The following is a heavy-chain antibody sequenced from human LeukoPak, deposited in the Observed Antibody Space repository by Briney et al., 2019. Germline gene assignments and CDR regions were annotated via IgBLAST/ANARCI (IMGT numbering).Heavy chain of an antibody. CDR2: ISFDGTDA. CDR3: ARVVSIAARCDY. V-gene: IGHV3-30*14. Sequence: GGSLRLSCAASGFTFSSYAIHWVRQAPGKGLEWVAVISFDGTDAFYADSVKGRFTISRDNSKNTLYLQMNSLRAEDTAVYYCARVVSIAARCDYWGQGTLVTVSS. D-gene: IGHD6-6*01. J-gene: IGHJ4*02. CDR1: GFTFSSYA.